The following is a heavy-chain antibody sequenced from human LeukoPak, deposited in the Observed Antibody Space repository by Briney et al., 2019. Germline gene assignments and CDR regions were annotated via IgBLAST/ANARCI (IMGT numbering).Heavy chain of an antibody. CDR2: INGDGSNS. V-gene: IGHV3-74*01. CDR1: GSTFTTYW. D-gene: IGHD3-16*01. J-gene: IGHJ4*02. Sequence: PGGSLRLSCVASGSTFTTYWMHWVRQAPGKGLVWVSRINGDGSNSNYADSVKGRFTISRDNARNTLHLQMNGLRAEDTALYYCARTSPTSHFDFWGQGTLVTVSS. CDR3: ARTSPTSHFDF.